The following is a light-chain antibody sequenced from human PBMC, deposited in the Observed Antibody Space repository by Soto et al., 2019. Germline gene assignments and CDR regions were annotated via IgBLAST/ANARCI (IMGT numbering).Light chain of an antibody. CDR2: DVS. CDR1: RSDVGGYKH. CDR3: SSYTSVNLYV. Sequence: QSVLKQPASGNSAAVQSIRIFCTGTRSDVGGYKHVSWYQQHPGKVPRLIIFDVSSRPSGVSHRFSGSKSGDTASLTISGLQAEDEADYYCSSYTSVNLYVFGTGTKVTVL. V-gene: IGLV2-14*03. J-gene: IGLJ1*01.